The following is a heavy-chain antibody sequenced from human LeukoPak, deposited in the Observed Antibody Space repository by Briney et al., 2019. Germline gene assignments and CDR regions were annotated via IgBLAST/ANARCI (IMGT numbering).Heavy chain of an antibody. Sequence: GGSLRLSCAASGFTFSSYAMHWVRQAPGKGLEWVAVISYDGSNKYYADSVKGRFTISRDNSKNTLYLQMNSLRAEDMAVYYCARAGIYGSGSYPRPFDYWGQGTLVSVSS. D-gene: IGHD3-10*01. CDR2: ISYDGSNK. J-gene: IGHJ4*02. CDR3: ARAGIYGSGSYPRPFDY. V-gene: IGHV3-30*04. CDR1: GFTFSSYA.